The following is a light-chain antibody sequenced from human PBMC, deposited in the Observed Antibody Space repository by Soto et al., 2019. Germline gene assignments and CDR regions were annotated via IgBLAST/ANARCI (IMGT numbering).Light chain of an antibody. CDR2: GAS. CDR3: QQYATSPFT. CDR1: QRVGSSY. V-gene: IGKV3-20*01. J-gene: IGKJ3*01. Sequence: EIVLTQSPGTLSLSPGERATLSCRASQRVGSSYLAWYQQKPGQAPRVLIYGASSRATGIPDRFSGSGSGTDFTITIIRLEPEDFPVYYCQQYATSPFTFGPGTKVDIK.